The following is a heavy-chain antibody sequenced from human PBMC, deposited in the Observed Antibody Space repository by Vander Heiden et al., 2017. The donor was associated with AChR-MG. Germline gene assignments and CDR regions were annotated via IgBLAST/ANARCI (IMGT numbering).Heavy chain of an antibody. CDR1: GYTFTSYA. V-gene: IGHV1-3*01. Sequence: QVQLVQSGAEVKKPGASVKVSCKASGYTFTSYAMHWVRQAPGQRLEWMGWINAGNGNTKYSQKFQGRVTITRDTSASTAYMELSSLRSEDTAVYYCARAGILWWFNWFDPWGQGTLVTVSS. CDR3: ARAGILWWFNWFDP. CDR2: INAGNGNT. D-gene: IGHD2-21*01. J-gene: IGHJ5*02.